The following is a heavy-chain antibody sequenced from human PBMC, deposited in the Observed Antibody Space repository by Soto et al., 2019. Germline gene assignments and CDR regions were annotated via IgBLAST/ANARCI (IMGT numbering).Heavy chain of an antibody. V-gene: IGHV1-69*01. CDR1: GGTFSSYA. Sequence: QVQLVQSGAEVKKAGSSVKVSCKASGGTFSSYAISWVRQAPGQGLEWMGGIIPIFGTANYAQKFQGRVTITADESTSTAYVELSSLRSEDTAVYYGARAAPHLHMNFDYWGQGTLVTVSS. J-gene: IGHJ4*02. CDR2: IIPIFGTA. CDR3: ARAAPHLHMNFDY. D-gene: IGHD2-21*01.